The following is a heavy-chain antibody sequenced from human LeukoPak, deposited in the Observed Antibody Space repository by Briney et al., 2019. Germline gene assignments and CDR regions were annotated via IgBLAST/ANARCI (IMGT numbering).Heavy chain of an antibody. Sequence: ASVKVSCKASGYTFKNYGISWVRQAPRQGLEWMGWISTYNGDTKHAQKVQGRLTLTADASTSTAYLQLRGLRSDDTAVYYCARDPPHTSGWYIWFDFWGQGTLVTVSS. J-gene: IGHJ5*01. CDR2: ISTYNGDT. D-gene: IGHD6-19*01. CDR3: ARDPPHTSGWYIWFDF. V-gene: IGHV1-18*04. CDR1: GYTFKNYG.